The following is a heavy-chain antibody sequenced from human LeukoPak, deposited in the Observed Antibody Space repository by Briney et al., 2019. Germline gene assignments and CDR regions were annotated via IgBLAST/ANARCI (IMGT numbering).Heavy chain of an antibody. CDR1: GGTFSSYA. V-gene: IGHV1-69*05. CDR3: ALHGYSSSTSCYY. J-gene: IGHJ4*02. CDR2: IIPIFGTA. Sequence: SVKVSCKASGGTFSSYAISWVRQAPGQGLEWMGGIIPIFGTANYAQKFQGRVTIITDESTSTAYMELSSLRSEDAAVYYCALHGYSSSTSCYYWGQGTLVPVSS. D-gene: IGHD2-2*01.